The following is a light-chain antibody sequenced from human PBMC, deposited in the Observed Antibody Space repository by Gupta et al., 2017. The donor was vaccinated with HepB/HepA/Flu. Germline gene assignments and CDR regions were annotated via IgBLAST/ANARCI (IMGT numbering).Light chain of an antibody. J-gene: IGKJ5*01. Sequence: EIVMTQSPATLSVSPGERATLSCRASQSVSSNAAWYQQKPGQAPRLLIYATSTRATGIPARFSGSGSGTEFTLTISSLQSEDFAVYFCTQYQNWPPLFGQGTRLEIK. V-gene: IGKV3-15*01. CDR1: QSVSSN. CDR3: TQYQNWPPL. CDR2: ATS.